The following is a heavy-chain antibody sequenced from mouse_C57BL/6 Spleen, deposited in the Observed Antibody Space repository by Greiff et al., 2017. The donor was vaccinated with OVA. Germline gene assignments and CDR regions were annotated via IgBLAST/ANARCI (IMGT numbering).Heavy chain of an antibody. Sequence: QVQLKESGAELVKPGASVKMSCKASGYTFTSYWITWVKQRPGQGLEWIGDIYPGSGSTNYNEKFKSKATLTVDTSSSTAYMKLSSLTSEDSAVYYSARTRDYAGGVYALDYWGQETSVTVSS. CDR3: ARTRDYAGGVYALDY. CDR1: GYTFTSYW. J-gene: IGHJ4*01. CDR2: IYPGSGST. D-gene: IGHD2-4*01. V-gene: IGHV1-55*01.